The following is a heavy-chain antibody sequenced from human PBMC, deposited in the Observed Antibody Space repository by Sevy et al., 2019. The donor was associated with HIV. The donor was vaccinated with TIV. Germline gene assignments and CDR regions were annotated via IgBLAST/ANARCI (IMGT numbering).Heavy chain of an antibody. D-gene: IGHD1-1*01. CDR2: IYYSGST. Sequence: SETLSLTCTVSGGSISSYYWSWIRQPAGKGLEWIGYIYYSGSTYYNPSLKSRVTISVDTSKNQFSLKLSSVTAADTAVYYCARVAAKQLDYWGQGTLVTVSS. CDR3: ARVAAKQLDY. J-gene: IGHJ4*02. CDR1: GGSISSYY. V-gene: IGHV4-59*06.